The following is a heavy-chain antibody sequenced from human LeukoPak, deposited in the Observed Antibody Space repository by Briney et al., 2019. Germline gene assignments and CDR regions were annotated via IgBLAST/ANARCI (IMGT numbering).Heavy chain of an antibody. J-gene: IGHJ6*02. Sequence: GGPLRLSCAASGFTFRNFAMSWVRQAPGKGLEWVSHITNNADVTYYADSVKGRFTVSRDNSNNILYLQLDSLRAEDAAVYYCAKDFWSGNYQSGGLDVWAQGSTVTVSS. CDR2: ITNNADVT. D-gene: IGHD3-3*01. V-gene: IGHV3-23*01. CDR1: GFTFRNFA. CDR3: AKDFWSGNYQSGGLDV.